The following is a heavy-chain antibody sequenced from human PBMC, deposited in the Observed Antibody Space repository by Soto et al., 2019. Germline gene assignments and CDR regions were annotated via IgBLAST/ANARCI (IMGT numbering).Heavy chain of an antibody. J-gene: IGHJ4*02. CDR1: GFTVSNNY. D-gene: IGHD2-2*02. Sequence: EVQVVESGGGLVQPGGSLRLSCAASGFTVSNNYMSWVRQAPGKGLEWISGIFSDGSTYYADSVKGRFTISRDNSENTLPLPINTMKAADTAVYYCVRNTFQVFGYWGQGTLVTVSS. CDR3: VRNTFQVFGY. V-gene: IGHV3-66*01. CDR2: IFSDGST.